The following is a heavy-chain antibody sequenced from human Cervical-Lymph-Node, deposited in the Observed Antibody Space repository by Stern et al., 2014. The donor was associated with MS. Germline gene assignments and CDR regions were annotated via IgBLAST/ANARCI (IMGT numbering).Heavy chain of an antibody. CDR1: GYTFTSYG. D-gene: IGHD6-6*01. CDR2: ISAYNGNT. J-gene: IGHJ6*02. Sequence: VHLVESGAEVKKPGASVKVSCKASGYTFTSYGISWVRQAPGQGLEWMGWISAYNGNTNYAQKLQGRVTMTTDTSTSTAYMELRSLRSDDTAVYYCARVPGIAAHPHYYYYYGMDVWGQGTTVTVSS. V-gene: IGHV1-18*01. CDR3: ARVPGIAAHPHYYYYYGMDV.